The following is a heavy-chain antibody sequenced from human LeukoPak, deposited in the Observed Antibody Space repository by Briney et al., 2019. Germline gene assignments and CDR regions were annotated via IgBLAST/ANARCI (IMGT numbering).Heavy chain of an antibody. J-gene: IGHJ4*02. V-gene: IGHV3-43*02. D-gene: IGHD3-16*01. Sequence: PGGSLRLSCAASGFSFDDYAMHWVRQAPGKGLEWVPLISGDGYATYYADSVKGRFTISRDNSNDSLYLQMNSLRTEDTALYYCASPGPMITFGGAWGSHYWGQGTLVTVSS. CDR1: GFSFDDYA. CDR2: ISGDGYAT. CDR3: ASPGPMITFGGAWGSHY.